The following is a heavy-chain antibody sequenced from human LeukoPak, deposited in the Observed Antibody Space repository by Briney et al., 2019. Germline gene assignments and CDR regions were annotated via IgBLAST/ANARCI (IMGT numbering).Heavy chain of an antibody. CDR2: IHSSGST. D-gene: IGHD6-19*01. Sequence: SETLSLTCLVSGGSLPVYHWSWIRQPAGERLQWIGQIHSSGSTNFNPSRRSRFAMSMDTSRKQFSLDLRSVAAADTAIYFCAGRAQTTGWSFDYWGQGALVTVSS. V-gene: IGHV4-4*07. CDR1: GGSLPVYH. CDR3: AGRAQTTGWSFDY. J-gene: IGHJ4*02.